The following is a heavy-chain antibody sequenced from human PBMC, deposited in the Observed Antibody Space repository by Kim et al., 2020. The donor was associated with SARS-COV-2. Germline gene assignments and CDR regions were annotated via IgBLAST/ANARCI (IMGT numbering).Heavy chain of an antibody. V-gene: IGHV4-34*01. D-gene: IGHD6-19*01. CDR1: GGSFSGYY. CDR3: ARGARGPVAGNSGFDY. Sequence: SETLSLTCAVYGGSFSGYYWSWIRQPPGKGLEWIGEINHSGSTNYNPSLKSRVTISVDTSKNQFSLKLSSVTAADTAVYYCARGARGPVAGNSGFDYWGQGTLVTVSS. CDR2: INHSGST. J-gene: IGHJ4*02.